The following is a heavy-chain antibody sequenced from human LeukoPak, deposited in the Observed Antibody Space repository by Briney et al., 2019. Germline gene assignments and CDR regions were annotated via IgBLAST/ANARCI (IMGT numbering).Heavy chain of an antibody. J-gene: IGHJ6*03. Sequence: PSETLSLTCTVSGGSISSSSYYWGWIRQPAGKGLEWIGRIYTSGSTNYNPSLKSRVTISVDTSKNQFSLKLSSVTAADTAVYYCARVALVRGGYYYYMDVWGKGTTVTVSS. D-gene: IGHD3-10*01. V-gene: IGHV4-61*02. CDR1: GGSISSSSYY. CDR3: ARVALVRGGYYYYMDV. CDR2: IYTSGST.